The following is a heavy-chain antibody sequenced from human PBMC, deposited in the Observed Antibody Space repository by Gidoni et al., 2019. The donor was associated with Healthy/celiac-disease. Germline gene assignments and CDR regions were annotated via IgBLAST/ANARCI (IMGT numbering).Heavy chain of an antibody. J-gene: IGHJ4*02. V-gene: IGHV3-66*01. Sequence: EVQLVESGGGLVQPGGSLMLSCAASVFTVSSNYMSWVRQAPGKGLEWVSVIYSGGSTYYADSVKGRFTISRDNSKNTLYLQMNSLRAEDTAVYYCARDKDYYDSSGYHDYWGQGTLVTVSS. CDR3: ARDKDYYDSSGYHDY. CDR2: IYSGGST. CDR1: VFTVSSNY. D-gene: IGHD3-22*01.